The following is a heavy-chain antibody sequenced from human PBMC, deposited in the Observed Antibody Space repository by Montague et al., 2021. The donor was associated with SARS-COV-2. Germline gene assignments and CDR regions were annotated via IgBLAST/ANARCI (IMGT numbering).Heavy chain of an antibody. CDR3: ARDDIVLQGVTKGMDV. Sequence: SETLSLTCTVSGGSISSSNYYWGWIRQPPGKGLEWIGNMYYSGSTYYNPSLKSRVTISIDTSKNQFSLKLGSVTAADTAVYHCARDDIVLQGVTKGMDVWGQGTTVTVSS. V-gene: IGHV4-39*07. J-gene: IGHJ6*02. CDR2: MYYSGST. CDR1: GGSISSSNYY. D-gene: IGHD3-10*01.